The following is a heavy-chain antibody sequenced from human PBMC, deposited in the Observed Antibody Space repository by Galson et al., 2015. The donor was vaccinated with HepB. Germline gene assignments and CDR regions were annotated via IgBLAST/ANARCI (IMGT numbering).Heavy chain of an antibody. CDR1: GFTFSSYA. Sequence: SLRLSCAASGFTFSSYAMHWVRQAPGKGLEWVAVISYDGSNKYYADSVKGRFTISRDNSKNTLYLQMNSLRAEDTAVYYCARDGTYYYDSSGYYPPHDAFDIWGQGTMVTVSS. D-gene: IGHD3-22*01. CDR2: ISYDGSNK. J-gene: IGHJ3*02. V-gene: IGHV3-30-3*01. CDR3: ARDGTYYYDSSGYYPPHDAFDI.